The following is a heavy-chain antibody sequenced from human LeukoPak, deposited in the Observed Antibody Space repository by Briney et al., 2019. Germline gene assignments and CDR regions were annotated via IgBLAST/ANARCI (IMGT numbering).Heavy chain of an antibody. Sequence: ASVKVSCKASGYTFTSYYMHWVRQAPGQGLEWMGIINPSGGSTSYAQKFQGRVTMTRDMSTSTVYMELSSLRSEDTAVYYCARANLRITMVRGVINAFDIWGQGTMVTVSS. CDR1: GYTFTSYY. V-gene: IGHV1-46*01. CDR2: INPSGGST. D-gene: IGHD3-10*01. J-gene: IGHJ3*02. CDR3: ARANLRITMVRGVINAFDI.